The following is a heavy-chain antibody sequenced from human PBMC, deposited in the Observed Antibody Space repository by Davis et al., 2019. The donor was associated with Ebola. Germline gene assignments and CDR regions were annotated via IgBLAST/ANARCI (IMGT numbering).Heavy chain of an antibody. CDR3: ARGRRAYYGHYGMDV. Sequence: MPPQSLSPTCTLSAGSLSSGSYYWSWIRQPPGKGLEWIGYIYYTGSTNYDPSLKSRVTISVDTSKNQVSLKLSAVTAADTAVYYCARGRRAYYGHYGMDVWGQGTTVTVSS. J-gene: IGHJ6*02. V-gene: IGHV4-61*01. CDR2: IYYTGST. CDR1: AGSLSSGSYY.